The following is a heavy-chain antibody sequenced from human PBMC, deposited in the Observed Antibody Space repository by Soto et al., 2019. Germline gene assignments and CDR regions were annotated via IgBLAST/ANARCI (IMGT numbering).Heavy chain of an antibody. Sequence: GGSLRLSCAASGFTFSSYGMHWVRQAPGKVLEWVSVICDNGSSKYYADSVRGRFTISRDNSKNTLFLQMNSLRAEDTAVYYCAKKVAGSEPFQHWGQGTLVTVSS. CDR3: AKKVAGSEPFQH. CDR2: ICDNGSSK. J-gene: IGHJ1*01. D-gene: IGHD6-19*01. V-gene: IGHV3-23*01. CDR1: GFTFSSYG.